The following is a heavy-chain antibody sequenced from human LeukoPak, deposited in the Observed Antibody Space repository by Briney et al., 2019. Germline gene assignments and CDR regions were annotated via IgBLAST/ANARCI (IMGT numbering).Heavy chain of an antibody. CDR2: ISGNGGST. CDR3: AKEAPDSGGFDY. Sequence: PGGSPRLSCAASGFTFSRYAMSWVRQAPGKGLERVSAISGNGGSTYYADSVKGRFTISRDNSKNTLYLQMNTLRAEDTALYYCAKEAPDSGGFDYWGEGTLVTVSS. D-gene: IGHD2-15*01. J-gene: IGHJ4*02. CDR1: GFTFSRYA. V-gene: IGHV3-23*01.